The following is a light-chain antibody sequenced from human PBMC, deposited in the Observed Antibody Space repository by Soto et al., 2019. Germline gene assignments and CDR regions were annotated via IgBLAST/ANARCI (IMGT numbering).Light chain of an antibody. V-gene: IGKV1-9*01. CDR3: QQLNSYPYT. CDR1: QGISSY. J-gene: IGKJ2*01. Sequence: DIQLTQSPSFLSASVGDRVTITCRASQGISSYLDWYRQKPGKAPKLLIYAASTLQSGVPSRFSGSGSGTEFTLTISSLQPEDFATYYCQQLNSYPYTFGQGTKLEIK. CDR2: AAS.